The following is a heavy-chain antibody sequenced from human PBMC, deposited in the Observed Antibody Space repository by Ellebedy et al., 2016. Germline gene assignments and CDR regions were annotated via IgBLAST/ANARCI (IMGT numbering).Heavy chain of an antibody. J-gene: IGHJ5*02. CDR1: GYSFTSYW. V-gene: IGHV5-51*01. Sequence: GGSLRLSCKGSGYSFTSYWIGWVRQMPGKGLEWMGIIYPGDSDTSYSPSFQGQVTISADKSISTAYLQWSSLKASDTAMYYCARRCTYCSSTRGFDPWGQGTLVTVSS. CDR3: ARRCTYCSSTRGFDP. D-gene: IGHD2-2*01. CDR2: IYPGDSDT.